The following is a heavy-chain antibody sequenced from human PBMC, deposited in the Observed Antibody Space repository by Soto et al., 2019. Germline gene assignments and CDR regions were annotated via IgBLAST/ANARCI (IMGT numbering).Heavy chain of an antibody. CDR1: GGTLSSYA. CDR3: ARDPGYSADLYYYYGMDV. V-gene: IGHV1-69*13. J-gene: IGHJ6*02. D-gene: IGHD5-12*01. CDR2: IIPIFGTA. Sequence: GASVKVSCKASGGTLSSYAISWVRQAPGQGLEWMGGIIPIFGTANYAQKFQGRVTITADESTSTAYMELSSLRSEDTAVYYCARDPGYSADLYYYYGMDVWGQGTTVTVSS.